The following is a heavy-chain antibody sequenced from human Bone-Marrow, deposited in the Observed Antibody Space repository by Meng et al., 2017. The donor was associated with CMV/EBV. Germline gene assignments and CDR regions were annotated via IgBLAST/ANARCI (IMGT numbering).Heavy chain of an antibody. CDR3: DRYSTSNSGYPQYGMDV. CDR1: GFTFDDYG. Sequence: GGSLRLSCAASGFTFDDYGMSWVRQAPGKGLEWVSAISGTGGSTYYGDSVKGRFTISIDNSKNTLYLQMNSLRAEDTAVYYCDRYSTSNSGYPQYGMDVWGQGTTVTVSS. V-gene: IGHV3-23*01. D-gene: IGHD2-2*01. CDR2: ISGTGGST. J-gene: IGHJ6*02.